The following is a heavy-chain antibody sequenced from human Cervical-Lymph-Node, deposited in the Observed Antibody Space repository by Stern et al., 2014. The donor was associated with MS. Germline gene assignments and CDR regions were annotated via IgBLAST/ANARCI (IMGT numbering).Heavy chain of an antibody. J-gene: IGHJ4*02. CDR2: ISVSNGDT. CDR3: ARETPNCSGGTCYPRIDY. D-gene: IGHD2-15*01. Sequence: VQLLESGAEVKKPGASVKVSCKASGYTFSSYGFSWVRQAPGQGLEWMGWISVSNGDTSYAEKIQGRVTMTTDTSTSTAYMELRSLRSDDTAVYFCARETPNCSGGTCYPRIDYWGQGTLVTVSS. CDR1: GYTFSSYG. V-gene: IGHV1-18*01.